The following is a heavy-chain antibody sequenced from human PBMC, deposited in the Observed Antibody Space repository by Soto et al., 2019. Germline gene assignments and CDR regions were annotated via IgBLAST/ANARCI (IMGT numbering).Heavy chain of an antibody. V-gene: IGHV3-23*01. D-gene: IGHD6-13*01. CDR3: AKGVRVAAAGHNDY. CDR2: ISGSGAST. Sequence: PGGSLRLSCSASGFTFTYAMSWFRQAPGKGLEWVSTISGSGASTYYADSVKGRFTISRDNSKNTLYLQMNSLRAEDTAVYYCAKGVRVAAAGHNDYWGQGTLVTVSS. CDR1: GFTFTYA. J-gene: IGHJ4*02.